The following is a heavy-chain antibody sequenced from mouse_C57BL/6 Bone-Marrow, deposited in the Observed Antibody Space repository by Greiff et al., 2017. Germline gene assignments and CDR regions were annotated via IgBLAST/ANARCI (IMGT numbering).Heavy chain of an antibody. Sequence: VQLQQSGAELVRPGSSVKMSCTTSGYTFTGYGINWVKQRPGQGLEWIGYIYIGNGYTEYTEKFKGKATLTSDTSSSTAYMQLSSLTSEDSAISFCAGPSYWYFDAWGTGTSVTVSS. V-gene: IGHV1-58*01. J-gene: IGHJ1*03. CDR3: AGPSYWYFDA. CDR1: GYTFTGYG. D-gene: IGHD6-1*01. CDR2: IYIGNGYT.